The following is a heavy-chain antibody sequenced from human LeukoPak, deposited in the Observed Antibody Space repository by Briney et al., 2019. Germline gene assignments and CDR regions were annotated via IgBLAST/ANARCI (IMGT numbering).Heavy chain of an antibody. Sequence: SETLSLTCTVSGGSISSFYWSWIRQPPGKGLEWIGYIFYSGSTNYNPSLKSRVTISVDTSKNQFSLKLSSVTAADTAVYYCARKNYGSGFDYWGQGTLVTVSS. CDR2: IFYSGST. D-gene: IGHD3-10*01. CDR1: GGSISSFY. J-gene: IGHJ4*02. V-gene: IGHV4-59*12. CDR3: ARKNYGSGFDY.